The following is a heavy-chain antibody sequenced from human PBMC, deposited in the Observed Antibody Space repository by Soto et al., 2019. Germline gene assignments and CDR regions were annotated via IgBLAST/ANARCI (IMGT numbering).Heavy chain of an antibody. D-gene: IGHD6-19*01. CDR1: GFTFTSFA. CDR2: ISWNSGVI. CDR3: AKDATVAAYYVNY. J-gene: IGHJ4*02. V-gene: IGHV3-9*01. Sequence: PGWSLRLSCAASGFTFTSFAVSWVRQAQGKGLEWVSAISWNSGVIGYADSVKGRFTISRDNAKNTLYLQMNSLRAEDTALYYCAKDATVAAYYVNYWGEGALVTVCS.